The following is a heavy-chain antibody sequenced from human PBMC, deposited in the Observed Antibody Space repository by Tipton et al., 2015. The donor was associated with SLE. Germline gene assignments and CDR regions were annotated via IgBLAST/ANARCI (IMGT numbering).Heavy chain of an antibody. V-gene: IGHV4-39*07. CDR1: GASISSSNYS. Sequence: TLSLTCTVSGASISSSNYSWGWIRQPPGKGLEWIGSVSYYVGTDYSPSLKSRVTVSVDTSKNLFSLKLNSVSAADTAVYYCATRKRRGDAFDFWGQGTMVTVSS. J-gene: IGHJ3*01. CDR2: VSYYVGT. CDR3: ATRKRRGDAFDF. D-gene: IGHD3-10*01.